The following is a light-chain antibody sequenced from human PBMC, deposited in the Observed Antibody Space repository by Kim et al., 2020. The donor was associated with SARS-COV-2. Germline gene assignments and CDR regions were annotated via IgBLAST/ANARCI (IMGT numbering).Light chain of an antibody. V-gene: IGKV1-5*01. CDR1: QSITTW. CDR3: QQYRSYWT. CDR2: DDS. J-gene: IGKJ1*01. Sequence: SASVGDRVTITWRASQSITTWLDWYQQKAGKAPKVLIYDDSSLESGVPSRLSGNGSGTEFTLTINGLQPDDFATYYCQQYRSYWTFGQGTKVDIK.